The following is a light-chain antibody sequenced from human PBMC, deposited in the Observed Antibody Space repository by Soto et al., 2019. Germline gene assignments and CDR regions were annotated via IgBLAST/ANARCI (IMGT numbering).Light chain of an antibody. CDR1: SSNIGNNY. J-gene: IGLJ3*02. CDR2: DNN. CDR3: GTWDSSLSAGV. Sequence: QSVLTQPPSASAAPGQKVTISCSGSSSNIGNNYVSWYQQLPGTAPKLLIYDNNNRPSGIPDRFSGSKSGTSATLGITGLQTGDEADYYCGTWDSSLSAGVFGGGTKLTVL. V-gene: IGLV1-51*01.